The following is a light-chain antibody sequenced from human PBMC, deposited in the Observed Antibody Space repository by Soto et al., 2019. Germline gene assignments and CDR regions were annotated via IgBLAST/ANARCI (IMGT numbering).Light chain of an antibody. Sequence: DIQMTQSPSTLSASVGDRVTITCRASQSISSWLAWYQQKPGKAPKLLIYDASSLESGAPSRFSGSGSGTEFTRTISSLQPDDFATFYCQQYNYYSLTFGQGTKVEIK. V-gene: IGKV1-5*01. J-gene: IGKJ1*01. CDR1: QSISSW. CDR2: DAS. CDR3: QQYNYYSLT.